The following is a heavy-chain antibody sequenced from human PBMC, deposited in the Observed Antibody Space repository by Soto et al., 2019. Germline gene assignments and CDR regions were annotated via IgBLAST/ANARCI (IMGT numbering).Heavy chain of an antibody. CDR1: GFTFSSYG. D-gene: IGHD6-13*01. Sequence: QVQLVESGGGVVQPGRSLRLSCAASGFTFSSYGMHWVRQAPGKGLEWVAVIWYDGSNKYYADSVKGRFTISRDNSKNTLYLQMNSLRAEDTAVYYCARGVWGIAAVRYYGMDVWGQGTTVTVSS. V-gene: IGHV3-33*01. J-gene: IGHJ6*02. CDR3: ARGVWGIAAVRYYGMDV. CDR2: IWYDGSNK.